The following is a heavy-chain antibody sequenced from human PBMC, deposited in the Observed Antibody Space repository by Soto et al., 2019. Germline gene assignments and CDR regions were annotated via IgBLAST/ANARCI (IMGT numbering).Heavy chain of an antibody. Sequence: QVQLVESGGGVVQPGRSLRLSCAASGFTFSNYAMHWVRQAPGKGLEWVAVISYDGSHKYYADSVEGRFTISRDNSKDTLYLQMNGLRAEDTAVYYCARPVTGDNPHPSWIYYGLDVWGQGTTVTVSS. CDR3: ARPVTGDNPHPSWIYYGLDV. V-gene: IGHV3-30-3*01. J-gene: IGHJ6*02. CDR2: ISYDGSHK. D-gene: IGHD2-21*01. CDR1: GFTFSNYA.